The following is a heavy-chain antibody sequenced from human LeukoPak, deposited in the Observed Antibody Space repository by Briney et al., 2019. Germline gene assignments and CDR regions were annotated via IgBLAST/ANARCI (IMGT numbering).Heavy chain of an antibody. D-gene: IGHD3-16*01. CDR3: GKSLGEITYRPGYY. J-gene: IGHJ4*02. Sequence: GGSLRLSCAASGFTFSSYSMHWVRLAPGRGLEYVSIISSNGGTTYYADSVKGRFTISRDNSKNTLYLQMGSLRAEDMAVYYCGKSLGEITYRPGYYGGQGTLVTVSS. CDR1: GFTFSSYS. CDR2: ISSNGGTT. V-gene: IGHV3-64*02.